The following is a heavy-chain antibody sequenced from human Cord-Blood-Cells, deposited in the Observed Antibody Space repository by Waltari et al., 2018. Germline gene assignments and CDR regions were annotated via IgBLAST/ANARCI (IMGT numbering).Heavy chain of an antibody. CDR2: ISGSGGST. D-gene: IGHD3-9*01. J-gene: IGHJ5*02. CDR3: AKDPDYDILTGYYWFDP. CDR1: GFTFSSYA. Sequence: EVQLVESGGGLVQPGGSLRLSCAASGFTFSSYAMSWVRQAPGKGLEWVSAISGSGGSTYDADSVKGRFTSSRDNSKNTLYLQMNSLRAEDTAVYYCAKDPDYDILTGYYWFDPWGQGTLVTVSS. V-gene: IGHV3-23*04.